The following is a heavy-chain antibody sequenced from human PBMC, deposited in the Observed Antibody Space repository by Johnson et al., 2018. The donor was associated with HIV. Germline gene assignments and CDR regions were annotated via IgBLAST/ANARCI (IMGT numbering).Heavy chain of an antibody. Sequence: EVQLVESGGGLVQPGGSLRLSCAASGFTFSSYAMSWVRQAPGKGLEWVSAISGSGGSTYYADSVKGRFPISRDNSKNTLYLQMHSLRAEDTAVYYCAKAVTGEGAFDIWGQGTMVTVSS. J-gene: IGHJ3*02. CDR3: AKAVTGEGAFDI. D-gene: IGHD7-27*01. CDR1: GFTFSSYA. V-gene: IGHV3-23*04. CDR2: ISGSGGST.